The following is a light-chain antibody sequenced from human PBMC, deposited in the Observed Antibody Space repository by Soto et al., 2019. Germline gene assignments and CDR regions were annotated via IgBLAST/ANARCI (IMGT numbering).Light chain of an antibody. Sequence: DIQMTQSPSSLPASVGDRVTITRRASQTISSCLAWYQQKPGKAPKLLIYKASTLKSGVPSRFSSSGSGTEFTLTISSLQPDDFATYYCQHYNSYSEAFGQGTKVDI. V-gene: IGKV1-5*03. J-gene: IGKJ1*01. CDR3: QHYNSYSEA. CDR1: QTISSC. CDR2: KAS.